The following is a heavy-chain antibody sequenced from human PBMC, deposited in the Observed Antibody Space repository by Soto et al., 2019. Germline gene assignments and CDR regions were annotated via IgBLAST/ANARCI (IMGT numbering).Heavy chain of an antibody. D-gene: IGHD1-1*01. CDR3: ARWNEGSAP. CDR2: IYDSGTT. CDR1: GGSITNYY. Sequence: QVQLQESGPGLLKTSETLSLTCTVSGGSITNYYWSWLRQPPGKGLEWIGYIYDSGTTNYNPSLNSRVTISEDTSKDALSLKLSSVTAADTAVYYCARWNEGSAPWGQGNLVTVSS. J-gene: IGHJ5*02. V-gene: IGHV4-59*01.